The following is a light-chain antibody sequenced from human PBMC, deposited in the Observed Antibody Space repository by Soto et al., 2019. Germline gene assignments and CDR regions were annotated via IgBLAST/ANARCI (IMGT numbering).Light chain of an antibody. CDR1: NSDVGGYNF. J-gene: IGLJ3*02. CDR3: TSYASSSTLWV. V-gene: IGLV2-14*03. Sequence: QSVLTQPASVSGSPGQSITISCTGTNSDVGGYNFVSWYLQHPGKAPKVIIYDVTNRPSGVSNRFSGSKSGNTASLTISGLQAEDEADYYCTSYASSSTLWVFGGGTKLTVL. CDR2: DVT.